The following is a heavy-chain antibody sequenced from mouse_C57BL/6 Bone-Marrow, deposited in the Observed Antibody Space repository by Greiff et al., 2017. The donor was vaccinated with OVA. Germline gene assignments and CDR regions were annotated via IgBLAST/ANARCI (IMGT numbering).Heavy chain of an antibody. J-gene: IGHJ4*01. CDR2: ISDGGSYT. D-gene: IGHD1-1*01. Sequence: EVMLVESGGGLVKPGGSLKLSCAASGFTFSSYAMSWVRQTPEKRLEWVATISDGGSYTYYPDNVKGRFTISRDNAKNNLYLQMSHLKSEDTAMYYCARAHYYGSSYGAMDYWGQGTSVTVSS. V-gene: IGHV5-4*03. CDR3: ARAHYYGSSYGAMDY. CDR1: GFTFSSYA.